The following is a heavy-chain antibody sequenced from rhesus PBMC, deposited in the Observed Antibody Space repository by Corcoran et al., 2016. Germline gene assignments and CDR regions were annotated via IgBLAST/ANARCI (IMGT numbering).Heavy chain of an antibody. CDR2: INSGGGST. V-gene: IGHV3S5*01. J-gene: IGHJ4*01. CDR3: AKDPVNTVTPLDY. Sequence: EVQLVETGGGLVQPGGSLKLSCVASGFTFSSYGMSWVRQVPGKGLEWVSAINSGGGSTYYADSVKGRFTISRDNSKNTLSLQMNSLRAEDTAVYYCAKDPVNTVTPLDYWGQGVLVTVSS. D-gene: IGHD4-23*01. CDR1: GFTFSSYG.